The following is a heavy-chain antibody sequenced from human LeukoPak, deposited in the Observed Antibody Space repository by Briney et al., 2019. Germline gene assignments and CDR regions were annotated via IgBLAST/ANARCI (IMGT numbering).Heavy chain of an antibody. CDR1: GFTCSSYS. V-gene: IGHV3-48*01. CDR2: ISYSSSII. CDR3: ARDFFDG. J-gene: IGHJ4*02. Sequence: QPGGSLRLSCAASGFTCSSYSMKWLRQAPGKGLEWLSYISYSSSIIFYAYSVKGRFTISRDNARNSLYLQMNSLRAEDTAVYYCARDFFDGWGQGTLVTVSS.